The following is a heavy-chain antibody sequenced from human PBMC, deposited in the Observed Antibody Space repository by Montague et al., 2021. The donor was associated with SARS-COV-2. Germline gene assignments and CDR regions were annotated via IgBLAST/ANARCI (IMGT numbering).Heavy chain of an antibody. V-gene: IGHV4-39*07. CDR3: ARGAPGY. J-gene: IGHJ4*02. D-gene: IGHD1-1*01. CDR2: INYGGST. CDR1: GGPVTNTWHY. Sequence: SETLSLTCSVSGGPVTNTWHYWAWIRQPPGKGLEWIGQINYGGSTNYNPSLRSRVTISIDTSKNQFSLKLTSVTAADTAVYYCARGAPGYWGQGTLVTVSS.